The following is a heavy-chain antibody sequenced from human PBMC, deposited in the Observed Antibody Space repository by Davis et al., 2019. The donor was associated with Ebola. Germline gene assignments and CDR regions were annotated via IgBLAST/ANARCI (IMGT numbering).Heavy chain of an antibody. Sequence: HSQTLSLTCAISGDSVSGSSGAWNWIRQSPSRGLEWLGRTYYSSKWYNDYAASVKSRITVNPDTSKNQFSLQLNSVTPEDTALYYCARGWLRAGMDVWGEGTTVTVSS. CDR3: ARGWLRAGMDV. V-gene: IGHV6-1*01. CDR2: TYYSSKWYN. D-gene: IGHD5-18*01. J-gene: IGHJ6*04. CDR1: GDSVSGSSGA.